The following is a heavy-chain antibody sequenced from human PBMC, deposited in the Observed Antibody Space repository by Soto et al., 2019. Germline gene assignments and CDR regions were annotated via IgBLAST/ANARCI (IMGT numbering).Heavy chain of an antibody. CDR2: TSYDGSNK. J-gene: IGHJ1*01. Sequence: QVQLVESGGGVVQPGTSLRLSCVGSGFTFRSYVIHWVRQAPGKGLEWVALTSYDGSNKDYGDSVKGRFTISRDNSRNTVDLQMDSLRREDSCLYSWARWGTTGGLHVWGRCTLVSVSS. CDR1: GFTFRSYV. D-gene: IGHD3-16*01. CDR3: ARWGTTGGLHV. V-gene: IGHV3-33*05.